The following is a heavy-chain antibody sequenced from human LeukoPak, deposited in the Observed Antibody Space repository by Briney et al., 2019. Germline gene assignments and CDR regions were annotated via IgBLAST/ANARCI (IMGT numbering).Heavy chain of an antibody. J-gene: IGHJ4*02. CDR2: ISWNSGSI. Sequence: PGRSLRLSCAAFGFTFDDYAMHWVRQAPGKGLEWVSGISWNSGSIGYADSVKGRFTISRDNAKNSLYLQMNSLRAEDTALYYCAKAEYYYGSGSYPLGGSFDYWGQGTLVTVSS. V-gene: IGHV3-9*01. D-gene: IGHD3-10*01. CDR1: GFTFDDYA. CDR3: AKAEYYYGSGSYPLGGSFDY.